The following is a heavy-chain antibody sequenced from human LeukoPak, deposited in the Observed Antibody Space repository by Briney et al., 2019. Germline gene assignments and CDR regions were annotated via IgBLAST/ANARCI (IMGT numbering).Heavy chain of an antibody. D-gene: IGHD3-16*02. Sequence: ASEKVSCKASGYTFTSYDINWVRQATGQGLEWMGWMNPNSGNTGYAQKFQGRVTMTRNTSISTAYMELSSLRSEDTAVYYCARFIGSYDYYGMDVWGQGTTVTVSS. CDR1: GYTFTSYD. J-gene: IGHJ6*02. CDR2: MNPNSGNT. V-gene: IGHV1-8*01. CDR3: ARFIGSYDYYGMDV.